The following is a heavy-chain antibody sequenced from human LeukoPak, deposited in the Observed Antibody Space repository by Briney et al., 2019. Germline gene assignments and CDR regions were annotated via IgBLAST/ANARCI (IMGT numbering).Heavy chain of an antibody. CDR1: GGSISSGSYY. CDR2: IYTSGST. D-gene: IGHD3-22*01. CDR3: ARDTDYYDSSGYSDPFDI. J-gene: IGHJ3*02. V-gene: IGHV4-61*02. Sequence: PSETLSLTCTVSGGSISSGSYYWSWIRQPAGKALEWIGRIYTSGSTNYNPSLKSRVTISVDTSKNQFSLKLSSVTAADTAVYYCARDTDYYDSSGYSDPFDIWGQGTMVTVSS.